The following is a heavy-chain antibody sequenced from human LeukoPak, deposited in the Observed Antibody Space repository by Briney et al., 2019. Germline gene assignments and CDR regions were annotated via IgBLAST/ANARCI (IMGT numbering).Heavy chain of an antibody. J-gene: IGHJ4*01. CDR1: GFTFSSYN. D-gene: IGHD4-17*01. CDR2: ISSSSTYI. V-gene: IGHV3-21*06. CDR3: ARGMAYGDYVYLDY. Sequence: GGSLRLSCAASGFTFSSYNMNWVRQAPGKGLEWISSISSSSTYIYYADSVNGRFTISRDNAKNSLYLQMNSLRAENTAVYYCARGMAYGDYVYLDYWGHGALVTVS.